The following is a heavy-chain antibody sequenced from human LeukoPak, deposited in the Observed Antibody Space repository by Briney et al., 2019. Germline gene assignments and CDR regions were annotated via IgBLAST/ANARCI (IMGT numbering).Heavy chain of an antibody. CDR1: GFTLSSYW. V-gene: IGHV3-74*01. CDR2: INSDGSIT. CDR3: AKAVAGPYFDY. J-gene: IGHJ4*02. D-gene: IGHD6-19*01. Sequence: PPGGSLRLSRAASGFTLSSYWMYWVRQAPGKGLMWVSRINSDGSITNYADSVKGRFTISRDNAKNTLYLQMNSLRAEDTAVYYCAKAVAGPYFDYWGQGTLVTVSS.